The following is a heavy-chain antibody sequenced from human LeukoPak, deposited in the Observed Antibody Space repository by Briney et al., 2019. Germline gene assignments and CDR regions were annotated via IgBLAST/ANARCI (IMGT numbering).Heavy chain of an antibody. CDR3: ARGYGDYVWRWFDP. V-gene: IGHV4-59*01. CDR2: IYYSGST. J-gene: IGHJ5*02. CDR1: GGSISSYY. D-gene: IGHD4-17*01. Sequence: PSETLSLTCTVSGGSISSYYWSWIRQPPGKGLEWIGYIYYSGSTNYNPSLKSRVTISVDTSKNQFSLKLSSVTAADTAVYYCARGYGDYVWRWFDPWGQGTLVTVSS.